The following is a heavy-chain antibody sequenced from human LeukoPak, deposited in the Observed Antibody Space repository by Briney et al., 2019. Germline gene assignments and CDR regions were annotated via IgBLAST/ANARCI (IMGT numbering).Heavy chain of an antibody. CDR1: GFTFSSYS. J-gene: IGHJ4*02. D-gene: IGHD2-2*01. Sequence: PGGSLRLSCAASGFTFSSYSMNWVRQAPGKGLEWVSSISTSSSYIYYADSVKGRFTISRGNAKNSLYLQMNSLRAEDTAVYYCARAIVVAPAAIRYYFDYWGQGTLVTVSS. CDR2: ISTSSSYI. V-gene: IGHV3-21*01. CDR3: ARAIVVAPAAIRYYFDY.